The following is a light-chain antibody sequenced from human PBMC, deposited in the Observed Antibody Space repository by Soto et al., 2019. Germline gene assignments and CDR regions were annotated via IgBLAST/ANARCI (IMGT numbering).Light chain of an antibody. V-gene: IGKV1-39*01. CDR2: AAS. CDR3: QPSYSTPLT. CDR1: QSVSNY. Sequence: DIQMTQSPSSLSASVGDRVTITCRASQSVSNYLNWYQQKPGKAPKLLMYAASTLQRGVPSRFSGSGSGTDFTLSISSLQPEDFAPYYCQPSYSTPLTFGGGSKVEIK. J-gene: IGKJ4*01.